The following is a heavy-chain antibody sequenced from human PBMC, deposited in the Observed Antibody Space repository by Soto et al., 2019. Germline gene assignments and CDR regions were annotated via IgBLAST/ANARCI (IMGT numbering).Heavy chain of an antibody. J-gene: IGHJ6*02. Sequence: GGSLRLSCAASGFTFGSYAMSWVRQAPGKGLEWLSAISGSGGNTYYADSGKGRFTTSKDNSKNTLYLQMNSLRAEDTAIYYCAKDYSSPYYYYGLDVWGQGTTVTVSS. CDR2: ISGSGGNT. CDR1: GFTFGSYA. V-gene: IGHV3-23*01. CDR3: AKDYSSPYYYYGLDV. D-gene: IGHD6-13*01.